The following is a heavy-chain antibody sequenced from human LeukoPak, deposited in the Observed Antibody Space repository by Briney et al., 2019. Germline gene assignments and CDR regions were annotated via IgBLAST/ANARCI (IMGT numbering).Heavy chain of an antibody. CDR3: VAGLAQLVHPRH. J-gene: IGHJ4*02. V-gene: IGHV3-15*01. Sequence: ETLSLTCTVSGVSISSSTGYWGWIRPAPGQGLKWLGRIKSRIDGGTRDYAAPARGRFSISRQDSINPLHLQMHSLKSEDTGVYYCVAGLAQLVHPRHWGQGTLVTVSS. D-gene: IGHD6-6*01. CDR2: IKSRIDGGTR. CDR1: GVSISSSTG.